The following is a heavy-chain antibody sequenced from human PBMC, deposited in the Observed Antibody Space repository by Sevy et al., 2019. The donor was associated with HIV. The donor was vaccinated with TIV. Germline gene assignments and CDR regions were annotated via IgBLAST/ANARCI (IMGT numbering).Heavy chain of an antibody. CDR1: GFTFSSYS. D-gene: IGHD1-26*01. Sequence: GGSLRLSCAASGFTFSSYSMNWVRQAPGKGLEWVSYISSSSSTIYYADSVKGRFTISRDNAKNSLYLQMNSLRDEETAVYYCAGEEEWELLTTRYYYYGMDVWGQGTTVTVSS. CDR3: AGEEEWELLTTRYYYYGMDV. CDR2: ISSSSSTI. J-gene: IGHJ6*02. V-gene: IGHV3-48*02.